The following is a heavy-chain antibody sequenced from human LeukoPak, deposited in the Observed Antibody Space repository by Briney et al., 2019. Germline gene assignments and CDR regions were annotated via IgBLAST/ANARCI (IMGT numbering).Heavy chain of an antibody. D-gene: IGHD3-3*01. Sequence: PGGSLRLSCAASGFTFSSYWMSWVRQAPGKGLEWVANIKQDGSEKYYVDSVKGRFTISRDNAKNSLYLQMNSLRAEDTAVYYCARDQGSKVYDFWSGYYYYYYMDVWGKGTTVTVSS. CDR1: GFTFSSYW. V-gene: IGHV3-7*01. CDR2: IKQDGSEK. CDR3: ARDQGSKVYDFWSGYYYYYYMDV. J-gene: IGHJ6*03.